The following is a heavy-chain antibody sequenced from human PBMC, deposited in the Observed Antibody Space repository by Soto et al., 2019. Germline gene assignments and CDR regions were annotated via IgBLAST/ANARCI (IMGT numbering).Heavy chain of an antibody. CDR3: EHSRNLITEDAQVGDFDY. D-gene: IGHD1-26*01. CDR1: GFSLTTDGEG. V-gene: IGHV2-5*02. Sequence: QITLKESGPPLVKSTQTLTLTCTFSGFSLTTDGEGVGWVRQSPGEALEWLALIYWDDDERYSPSLKTTPTITKDITRNQVDLVMTSMKTVDTGTSFCEHSRNLITEDAQVGDFDYWGQGT. J-gene: IGHJ4*02. CDR2: IYWDDDE.